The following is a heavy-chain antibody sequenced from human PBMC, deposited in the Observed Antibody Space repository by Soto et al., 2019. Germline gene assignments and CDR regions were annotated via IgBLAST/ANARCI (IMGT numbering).Heavy chain of an antibody. CDR1: GGSISSGGYY. CDR3: ARGGYYDSRGSDY. CDR2: IYYIGSI. D-gene: IGHD3-22*01. Sequence: PSETLSLTCTVSGGSISSGGYYWSWIRQHPGKGLEWIGYIYYIGSIYYNPSLKSRVTISVDTSKNQFSLKLSSVTAADTAVYYCARGGYYDSRGSDYWGQGTLVTSPQ. J-gene: IGHJ4*02. V-gene: IGHV4-31*03.